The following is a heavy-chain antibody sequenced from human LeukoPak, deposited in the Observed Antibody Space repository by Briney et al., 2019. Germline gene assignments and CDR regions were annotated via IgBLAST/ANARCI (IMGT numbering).Heavy chain of an antibody. V-gene: IGHV3-23*01. CDR2: ISGSGGAT. J-gene: IGHJ6*02. D-gene: IGHD2-15*01. CDR3: AKRYCSGGSCKPIYYYYGMDV. Sequence: GGSQILSCEASGFIFSNYAMSWVRQAPGKGLEWVSDISGSGGATKYADSVKGRFTISRDNSKNMLYLQMNSLRAEDMAVYYCAKRYCSGGSCKPIYYYYGMDVWGQGTTVIVSS. CDR1: GFIFSNYA.